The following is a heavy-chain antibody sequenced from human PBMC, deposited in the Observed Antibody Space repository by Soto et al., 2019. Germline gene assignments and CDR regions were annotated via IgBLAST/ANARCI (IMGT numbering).Heavy chain of an antibody. J-gene: IGHJ4*02. CDR1: GGSFSGYY. V-gene: IGHV4-34*01. CDR2: INPSGST. CDR3: ARGHNYGDYSFDY. Sequence: SETLSLTCAVYGGSFSGYYWSWIRQPPGKGLEWIGEINPSGSTNYNPSLKSRVTISVDTSKNQFSLKLSSVTAADTAVYYCARGHNYGDYSFDYWGQGTLVTVSS. D-gene: IGHD4-17*01.